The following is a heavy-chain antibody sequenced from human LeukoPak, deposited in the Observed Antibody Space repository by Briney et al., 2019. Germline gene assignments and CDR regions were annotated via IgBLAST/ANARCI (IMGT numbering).Heavy chain of an antibody. CDR1: GYTFTSYG. D-gene: IGHD5-18*01. Sequence: GASVKVSCKASGYTFTSYGISGVRQAPGQGLEWMEWISAYNGNTNYAQKLQGRVTMTTDTSTSTAYMELRSLRSDDTAVYYCARDRIQLWSGYWYFDLWGRGTLVTVSS. V-gene: IGHV1-18*04. CDR2: ISAYNGNT. J-gene: IGHJ2*01. CDR3: ARDRIQLWSGYWYFDL.